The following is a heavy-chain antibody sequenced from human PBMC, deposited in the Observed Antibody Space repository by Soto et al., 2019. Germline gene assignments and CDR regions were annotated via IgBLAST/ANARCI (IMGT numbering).Heavy chain of an antibody. J-gene: IGHJ4*02. CDR1: GYTFAAYY. V-gene: IGHV1-2*04. D-gene: IGHD1-26*01. CDR3: ARDGWNVYSTREVWDFGY. Sequence: QVHLVQSGAEVKKPGASVKVSCKASGYTFAAYYIHWVRQVPGQGLEWMGWINPHSGGASFAQKFQGWVTWTGDKSMNTVYMEIRSLKSGDTALYYCARDGWNVYSTREVWDFGYWGQGTLVTVSS. CDR2: INPHSGGA.